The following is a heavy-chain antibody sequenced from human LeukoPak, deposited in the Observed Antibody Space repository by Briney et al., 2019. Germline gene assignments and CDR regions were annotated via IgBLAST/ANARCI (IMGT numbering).Heavy chain of an antibody. CDR1: GFTVSSNY. V-gene: IGHV3-49*03. CDR3: TREFQYDFWSGNLGFDY. Sequence: GGSLRLSCAASGFTVSSNYMSWFRQAPGKGLEWVGFIRSKAYGGTTEYAASVKGRFTISRDDSKSIAYLQMNSLKTEDTAVYYCTREFQYDFWSGNLGFDYWGQGTLVTVSS. CDR2: IRSKAYGGTT. J-gene: IGHJ4*02. D-gene: IGHD3-3*01.